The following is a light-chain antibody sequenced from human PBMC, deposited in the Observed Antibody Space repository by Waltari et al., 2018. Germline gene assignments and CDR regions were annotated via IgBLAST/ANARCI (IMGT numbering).Light chain of an antibody. Sequence: QSALTQPPSVSGSPRQSVTISCTGTSSDIGTYNRVSWYQQTPGTAPKLMIYDVSNRPAGVPDRFSGSKSGNTASLTISALQAEDVADYYCCSFTPSLTYVFGTGTKVTVL. CDR1: SSDIGTYNR. J-gene: IGLJ1*01. CDR3: CSFTPSLTYV. V-gene: IGLV2-18*02. CDR2: DVS.